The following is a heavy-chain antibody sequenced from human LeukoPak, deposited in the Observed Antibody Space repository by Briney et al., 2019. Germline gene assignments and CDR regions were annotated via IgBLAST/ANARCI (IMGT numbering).Heavy chain of an antibody. CDR3: AKDGGYSGYDPKVSLDY. V-gene: IGHV3-74*01. D-gene: IGHD5-12*01. CDR1: GFTFSSNW. Sequence: GGSLRLSCAASGFTFSSNWMHWVRQAPGKGLVWVSRIISNENSATYADSVKGRFTISRDNAKNTLYLQMNSLRAEDTAVYYCAKDGGYSGYDPKVSLDYWGQGTLVTVSS. J-gene: IGHJ4*02. CDR2: IISNENSA.